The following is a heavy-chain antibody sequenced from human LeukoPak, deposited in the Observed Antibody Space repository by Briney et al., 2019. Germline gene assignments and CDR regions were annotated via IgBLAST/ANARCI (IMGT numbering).Heavy chain of an antibody. Sequence: EASVKVSCKASGYTFTSYGISWVRQAPGQGLEWMGWISAYNGNTNYAQKLQGRVTMTTDTSTSTAYMELRSLRSDDTAVYYCATYSSGWYVDYWGQGTLVTVSS. CDR3: ATYSSGWYVDY. D-gene: IGHD6-19*01. CDR2: ISAYNGNT. J-gene: IGHJ4*02. V-gene: IGHV1-18*01. CDR1: GYTFTSYG.